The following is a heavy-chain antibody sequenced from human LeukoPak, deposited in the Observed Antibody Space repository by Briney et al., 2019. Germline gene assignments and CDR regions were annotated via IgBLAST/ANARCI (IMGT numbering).Heavy chain of an antibody. Sequence: SETLSLTCAVSGYSISSGYYWGWIRQPPGKGLEWTGSIYHSGSTYYNPSLKSRVTISVDTSKNQFSLKLSSVTAADTAVYYCARPGYYYDSSGYSDNWFDPWGQGTLVTVSS. D-gene: IGHD3-22*01. V-gene: IGHV4-38-2*01. CDR2: IYHSGST. CDR3: ARPGYYYDSSGYSDNWFDP. CDR1: GYSISSGYY. J-gene: IGHJ5*02.